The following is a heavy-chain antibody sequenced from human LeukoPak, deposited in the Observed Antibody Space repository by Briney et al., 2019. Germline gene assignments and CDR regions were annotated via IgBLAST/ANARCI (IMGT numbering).Heavy chain of an antibody. J-gene: IGHJ4*02. CDR1: GFTFSSYW. CDR2: INTDGSST. Sequence: GGPLRLSCAASGFTFSSYWMHWVRQAPGKGLVWVSRINTDGSSTTYADSVKGRFTISRDNAKNTLYLQMNSLRAEDTAVYYCARSGYSSSWDFDYWGQGTLVTVSS. D-gene: IGHD6-13*01. V-gene: IGHV3-74*01. CDR3: ARSGYSSSWDFDY.